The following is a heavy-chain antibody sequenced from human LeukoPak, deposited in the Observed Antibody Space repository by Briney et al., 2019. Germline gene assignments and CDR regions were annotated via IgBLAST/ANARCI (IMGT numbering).Heavy chain of an antibody. J-gene: IGHJ4*02. CDR2: ISSSSSYI. V-gene: IGHV3-21*01. Sequence: ETLSLTCTVSGDSFISSPYYWAWVRQAPGKGLEWVSSISSSSSYIYYADSVKGRFTISRDNAKNSLYLQMNSLRAEDTAVYYCARDVATISWGQGTLVTVSS. CDR1: GDSFISSPYY. CDR3: ARDVATIS. D-gene: IGHD5-12*01.